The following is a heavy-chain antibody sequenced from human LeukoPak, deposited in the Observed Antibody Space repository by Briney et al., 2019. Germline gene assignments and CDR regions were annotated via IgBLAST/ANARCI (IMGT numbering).Heavy chain of an antibody. CDR1: VGAFSYHY. CDR2: IYHSGNT. D-gene: IGHD3-10*01. J-gene: IGHJ3*02. CDR3: ARRTKVGGRLQGDAFDI. Sequence: SETLSLTCAVYVGAFSYHYLTCIRHPPGKGLEWIGEIYHSGNTNYNPSLKSRVTISVDTSKNQFSLTLTSVTAADTAFYYCARRTKVGGRLQGDAFDIWGQGKMVTVSS. V-gene: IGHV4-34*01.